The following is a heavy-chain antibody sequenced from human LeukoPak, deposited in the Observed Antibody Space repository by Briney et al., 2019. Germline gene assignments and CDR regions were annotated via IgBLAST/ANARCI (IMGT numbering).Heavy chain of an antibody. D-gene: IGHD3-10*01. Sequence: GGPLRLSCVASGFSFGSYAMNWVRQAPGKGLEWVSGISGSGVTGGGTYYADSVKGRITISRDNSKNTLYLQMNSLRAEDTAVYYCARGEVLLWAWGQGTMVTVSS. CDR1: GFSFGSYA. J-gene: IGHJ3*01. CDR2: ISGSGVTGGGT. V-gene: IGHV3-23*01. CDR3: ARGEVLLWA.